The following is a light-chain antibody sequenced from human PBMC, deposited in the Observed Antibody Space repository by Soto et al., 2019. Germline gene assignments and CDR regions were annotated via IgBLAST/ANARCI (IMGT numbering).Light chain of an antibody. V-gene: IGLV2-14*01. CDR1: GSDVGGYNY. Sequence: QSVLTQPASVSGSPGQWITISCTGTGSDVGGYNYVSWYQQHPGKAPKLMIYDVSNRPSGVSNRFSGSKSGNTASLTISGLQAEDEADYYCSSYTSSSTYVFGTGTKVT. J-gene: IGLJ1*01. CDR3: SSYTSSSTYV. CDR2: DVS.